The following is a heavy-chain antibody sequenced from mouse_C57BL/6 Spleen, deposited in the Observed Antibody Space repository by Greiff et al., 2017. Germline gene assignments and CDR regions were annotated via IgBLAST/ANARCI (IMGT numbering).Heavy chain of an antibody. Sequence: EVMLVESGGDLVKPGGSLKLSCAASGFTFSSYGMSWVRQTPDKRLEWVATISSGGSYTYYPDSVKGRFTITRDNAKNTLYLQMSSLKTEDTAMYYCARRKLEDIDYWGQGNTLTVSS. CDR2: ISSGGSYT. CDR3: ARRKLEDIDY. V-gene: IGHV5-6*02. D-gene: IGHD3-2*01. J-gene: IGHJ2*01. CDR1: GFTFSSYG.